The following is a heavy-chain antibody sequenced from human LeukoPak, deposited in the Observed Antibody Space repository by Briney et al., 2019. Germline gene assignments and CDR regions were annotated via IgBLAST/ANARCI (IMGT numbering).Heavy chain of an antibody. Sequence: ASVKVSCKASGYTFTSYGISWVRQAPGQGLEWMGWISAYNGNTNYAQKFQGRVTMTRSTSISTAYMELSSLRSEDTAVYYCARGRRSRNIAGHWFNPWGQGTLVTVSS. J-gene: IGHJ5*02. CDR2: ISAYNGNT. CDR3: ARGRRSRNIAGHWFNP. V-gene: IGHV1-18*01. CDR1: GYTFTSYG. D-gene: IGHD1-26*01.